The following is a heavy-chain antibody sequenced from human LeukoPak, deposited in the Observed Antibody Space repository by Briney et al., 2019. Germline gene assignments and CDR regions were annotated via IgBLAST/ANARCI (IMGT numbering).Heavy chain of an antibody. CDR3: ASPTANYYDSSGEFDY. V-gene: IGHV4-39*01. J-gene: IGHJ4*02. Sequence: SETLSLTCTVSGGSISSSSYYWGWIRQPPGKGLEWIGSIYYSGSTYYNPSLKSRITISVDTSKNQFSLKLSSVTAADTAVYYCASPTANYYDSSGEFDYWGQGTLVTVSS. CDR1: GGSISSSSYY. D-gene: IGHD3-22*01. CDR2: IYYSGST.